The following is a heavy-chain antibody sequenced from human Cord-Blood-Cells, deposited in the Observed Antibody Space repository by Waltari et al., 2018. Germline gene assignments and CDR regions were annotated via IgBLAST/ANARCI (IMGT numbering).Heavy chain of an antibody. CDR1: GGSFSGYY. D-gene: IGHD3-3*01. Sequence: QVQLQQWGAGLLKPSETLSLTCAVYGGSFSGYYWSWIRQPPGKGLEWIGEINHSGSTNYTPPLTSGVNISENTAKNQLSLKLGSVTAAETAVYYCARGHVPADFWSGYYYYYYYYGMDVWGQGTTVTVSS. V-gene: IGHV4-34*01. CDR3: ARGHVPADFWSGYYYYYYYYGMDV. CDR2: INHSGST. J-gene: IGHJ6*02.